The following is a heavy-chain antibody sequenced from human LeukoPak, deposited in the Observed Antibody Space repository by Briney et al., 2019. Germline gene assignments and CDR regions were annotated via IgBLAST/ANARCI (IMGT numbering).Heavy chain of an antibody. CDR2: IIPIFNTT. J-gene: IGHJ4*02. CDR1: GGTFSSYA. D-gene: IGHD5-18*01. V-gene: IGHV1-69*13. Sequence: SVKVSCKASGGTFSSYAVNWVRQARGQGLEWMGEIIPIFNTTNYAQKFQGRVTIASDESTSTVHMELSSLRYDDTALYYCSRGYSYGYKEHWGQGTLVTVSS. CDR3: SRGYSYGYKEH.